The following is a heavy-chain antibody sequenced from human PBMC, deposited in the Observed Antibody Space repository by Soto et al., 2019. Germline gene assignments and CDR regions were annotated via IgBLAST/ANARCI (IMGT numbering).Heavy chain of an antibody. J-gene: IGHJ4*02. V-gene: IGHV4-34*01. D-gene: IGHD2-2*01. CDR2: INHSGST. Sequence: QVQLQQWGAGLLKPSETLSLTCAVYGGSFSGYYWSWIRQPPGKGLEWIGEINHSGSTNYNPSLKRRVTISVDTSKNQFSLKLSSVTAADTAVYYCARDERCSGTSCYDSGSDYWGQGTLVTVSS. CDR1: GGSFSGYY. CDR3: ARDERCSGTSCYDSGSDY.